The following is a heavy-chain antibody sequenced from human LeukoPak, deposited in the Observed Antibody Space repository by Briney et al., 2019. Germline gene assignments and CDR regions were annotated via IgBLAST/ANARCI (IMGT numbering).Heavy chain of an antibody. D-gene: IGHD6-13*01. V-gene: IGHV4-30-2*01. CDR2: IYHSGST. J-gene: IGHJ4*02. CDR1: GGSNSRGGYT. CDR3: ARLSSSWYLYFDY. Sequence: PAHTPSLTCAVSGGSNSRGGYTRSWIRQPPGKDLERIGSIYHSGSTYYNPSLKSRVTISVDRFKNQFSLKLSSVTAADTAVYYCARLSSSWYLYFDYWGQGTLVTVSS.